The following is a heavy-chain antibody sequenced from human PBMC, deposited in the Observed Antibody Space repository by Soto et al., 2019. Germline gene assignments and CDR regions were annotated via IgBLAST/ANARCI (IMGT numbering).Heavy chain of an antibody. J-gene: IGHJ4*02. CDR3: TTDLAVVGSSWYEDFDY. CDR1: GFTFSNAW. CDR2: IKSKTDGGTT. D-gene: IGHD6-13*01. V-gene: IGHV3-15*01. Sequence: GGSLRLSCAASGFTFSNAWMSWVRQAPGKGLEWVGRIKSKTDGGTTDYAAPVKGRFTISRDDSKNTLYLQMNSLKTDDTAVYYCTTDLAVVGSSWYEDFDYWGQGTLVTVSS.